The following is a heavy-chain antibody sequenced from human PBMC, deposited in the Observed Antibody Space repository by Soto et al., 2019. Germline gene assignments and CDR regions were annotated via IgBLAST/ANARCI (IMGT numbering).Heavy chain of an antibody. Sequence: PGGSLILSCTTSGFTFGDFAMSWVRQAPGEGLEWVGFIRSQPYGATTDYAASVRGRFTIPRDDSRTIAYLQMNSLKTEDTAVYYCTRGGRGSYWPAVFDYWGQGTLATVSS. CDR2: IRSQPYGATT. D-gene: IGHD1-26*01. V-gene: IGHV3-49*04. CDR1: GFTFGDFA. CDR3: TRGGRGSYWPAVFDY. J-gene: IGHJ4*02.